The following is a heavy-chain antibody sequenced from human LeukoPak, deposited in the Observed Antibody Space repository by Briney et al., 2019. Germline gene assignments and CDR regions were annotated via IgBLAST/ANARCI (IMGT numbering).Heavy chain of an antibody. CDR2: ISGSGGST. J-gene: IGHJ4*02. CDR3: AKDLLAGLHGSGSYYSKVGYFDY. CDR1: GFTFSSYA. V-gene: IGHV3-23*01. D-gene: IGHD3-10*01. Sequence: GGSLRLSCAASGFTFSSYAMSWVRQAPGKGLEWVSAISGSGGSTYYADSVKGRFTISRDNSKNTLYLQMNSLRAEDTAVYYCAKDLLAGLHGSGSYYSKVGYFDYWGQGTLVTVSS.